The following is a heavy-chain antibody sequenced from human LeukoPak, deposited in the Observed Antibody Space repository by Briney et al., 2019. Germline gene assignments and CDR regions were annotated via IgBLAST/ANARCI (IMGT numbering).Heavy chain of an antibody. D-gene: IGHD5-18*01. CDR2: VYHSGST. CDR1: GGSISSSNW. J-gene: IGHJ4*02. V-gene: IGHV4-4*02. Sequence: SETLSLTCAVSGGSISSSNWWSWARQPPGKGLEWIGEVYHSGSTNYNPSLKSRVTISVDKSKNQFSLKLSSVTAADTAVYYCASSFEYSHGPSVDYWGQGTLVTVSS. CDR3: ASSFEYSHGPSVDY.